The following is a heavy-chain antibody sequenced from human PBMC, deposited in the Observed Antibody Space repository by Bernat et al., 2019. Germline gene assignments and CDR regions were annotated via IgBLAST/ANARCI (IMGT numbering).Heavy chain of an antibody. Sequence: EVQLVESGGGLVQPGQSLRLSCIASGFTFGDYALSWVRQAPGKGLDWVGFIRSKSYGGTTDYAASVRGRFIISRDDSKSVAYLQMNFLKIEDTAVYFCSRVAGTSPHYYYYYAMDVWGQGTTVTVSS. D-gene: IGHD1-7*01. V-gene: IGHV3-49*04. J-gene: IGHJ6*02. CDR1: GFTFGDYA. CDR3: SRVAGTSPHYYYYYAMDV. CDR2: IRSKSYGGTT.